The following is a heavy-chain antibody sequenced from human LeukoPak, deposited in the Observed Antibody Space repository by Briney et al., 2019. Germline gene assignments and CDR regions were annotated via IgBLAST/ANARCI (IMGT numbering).Heavy chain of an antibody. CDR1: GFTFSSYA. CDR3: ATSSLDY. Sequence: GGSLRLSCAASGFTFSSYAMHWVRQAPGKGLECVSTISSNGGSTSYANSVKGRFTVSRDNSKNTLYLQMGSLRADDMAVYYCATSSLDYWGQGTLVTVSS. J-gene: IGHJ4*02. V-gene: IGHV3-64*01. D-gene: IGHD6-6*01. CDR2: ISSNGGST.